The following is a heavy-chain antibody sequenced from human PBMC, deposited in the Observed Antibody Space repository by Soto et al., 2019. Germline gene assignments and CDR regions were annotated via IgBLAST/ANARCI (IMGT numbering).Heavy chain of an antibody. CDR1: GFTFSSYS. CDR2: ISSSSSTI. V-gene: IGHV3-48*01. J-gene: IGHJ2*01. CDR3: ASFPYYYGSGKAIANWYFDL. Sequence: EVQLVESGGGLVQPGGSLKLSCAASGFTFSSYSMNWVRQAPGKGLEWVSYISSSSSTIYYADSVKGRFTISRDNAKNSLYLQMNSLRAEDTAVYYCASFPYYYGSGKAIANWYFDLWGRGTLVTVSS. D-gene: IGHD3-10*01.